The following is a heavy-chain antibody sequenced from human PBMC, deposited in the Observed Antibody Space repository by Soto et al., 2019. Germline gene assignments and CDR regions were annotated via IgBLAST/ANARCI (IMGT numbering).Heavy chain of an antibody. V-gene: IGHV1-18*01. D-gene: IGHD6-19*01. J-gene: IGHJ4*02. CDR1: GYPFTSYG. CDR3: ARDRLIAVTGLLRN. CDR2: ISAYDDKT. Sequence: QVQLVQSGAEVKKPGASVKVSCKTSGYPFTSYGINWVRQAPGQGPEWMGWISAYDDKTIYSQKFQGRATLTADTSTTTAYMELRGLGSDDTAVYYCARDRLIAVTGLLRNWGQGTLVTVSS.